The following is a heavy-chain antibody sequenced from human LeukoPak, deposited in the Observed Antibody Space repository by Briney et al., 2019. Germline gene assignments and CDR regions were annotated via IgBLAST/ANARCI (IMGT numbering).Heavy chain of an antibody. V-gene: IGHV3-30-3*01. CDR3: ARDGSPATDAISYNWFDP. J-gene: IGHJ5*02. CDR2: ISCDESNK. D-gene: IGHD2-21*01. CDR1: RFTFSSYA. Sequence: GRSLRLSCAASRFTFSSYAMHWVRQAPGKGLEWVAVISCDESNKYYADSVKGRFTISRDNSKNTLYLQMNSLRAEDTAVYYCARDGSPATDAISYNWFDPWGQGTLVTVSS.